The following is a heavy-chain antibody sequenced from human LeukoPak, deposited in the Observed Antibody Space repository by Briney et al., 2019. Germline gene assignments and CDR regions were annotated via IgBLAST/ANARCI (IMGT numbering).Heavy chain of an antibody. J-gene: IGHJ3*02. CDR1: GGSISSYY. V-gene: IGHV4-59*12. D-gene: IGHD1-26*01. Sequence: PSETLCLTCTDSGGSISSYYRSWIRQPPGKGLEWVGYIYYSGSTYYNPSLKSRVTILVDRSKNQFSLKLSSVTAADTAVYYCAREVDSGSYQDAFDIWGQGTMVTVSS. CDR2: IYYSGST. CDR3: AREVDSGSYQDAFDI.